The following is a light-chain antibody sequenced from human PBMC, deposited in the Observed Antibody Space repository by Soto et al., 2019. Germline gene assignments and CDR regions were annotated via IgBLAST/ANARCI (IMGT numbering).Light chain of an antibody. J-gene: IGLJ2*01. Sequence: QSVLTQPPSVSGAPGQRVTISCTGSSSNIGAGYDVHWYQQLPGTAPKLLIYVNNNRPSGVPDRFSGSKSDTSASLAITGLQAEDEADYYCQSYDSSLSGSLFGGGTKLTVL. V-gene: IGLV1-40*01. CDR1: SSNIGAGYD. CDR3: QSYDSSLSGSL. CDR2: VNN.